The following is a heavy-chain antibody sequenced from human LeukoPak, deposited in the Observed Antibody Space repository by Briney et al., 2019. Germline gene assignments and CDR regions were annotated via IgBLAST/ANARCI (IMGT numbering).Heavy chain of an antibody. D-gene: IGHD1-1*01. V-gene: IGHV4-61*02. CDR1: GGSMSSGSYY. CDR2: IYTSGST. CDR3: ARENLRVQIGYFDL. Sequence: PSETLSLTCSVSGGSMSSGSYYWSWIRQPAGKGLEWIGRIYTSGSTNYNPSLKSQVTISMDTSKNQFSLKLSSVTAAETAVYFCARENLRVQIGYFDLWGRGILVTVSS. J-gene: IGHJ2*01.